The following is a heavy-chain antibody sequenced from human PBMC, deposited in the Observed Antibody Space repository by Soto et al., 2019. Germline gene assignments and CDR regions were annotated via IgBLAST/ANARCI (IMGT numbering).Heavy chain of an antibody. CDR3: AAGATGRAPFQH. CDR2: SSSRAERYTT. V-gene: IGHV3-72*01. CDR1: GLTFSYHF. D-gene: IGHD6-13*01. J-gene: IGHJ1*01. Sequence: GGSRRLSWVVSGLTFSYHFMDWVGQAPGKGLEWVGRSSSRAERYTTQSAASMRGRFTISRDDSKNSLYLQMDSLKNEDTAVYYCAAGATGRAPFQHWGQGTLVTVSS.